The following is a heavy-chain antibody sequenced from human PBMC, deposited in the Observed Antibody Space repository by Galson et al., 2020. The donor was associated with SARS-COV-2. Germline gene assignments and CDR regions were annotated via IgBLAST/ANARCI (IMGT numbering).Heavy chain of an antibody. D-gene: IGHD3-22*01. Sequence: GGSLRLSCAASNFSFFTYSMSWVRQAPGKGLEWVSAIGPGGQTTHYADSVKGRFTISRDNSKNTLYLQMNSLRAEDTAVYYCVKDRGYYSGIDAFDVWGQGTMVTVSS. CDR1: NFSFFTYS. V-gene: IGHV3-23*01. CDR3: VKDRGYYSGIDAFDV. J-gene: IGHJ3*01. CDR2: IGPGGQTT.